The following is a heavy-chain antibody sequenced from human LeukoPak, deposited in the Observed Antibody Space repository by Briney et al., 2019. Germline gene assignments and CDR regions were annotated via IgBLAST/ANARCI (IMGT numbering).Heavy chain of an antibody. Sequence: RASETLSLTCTVSGGSISSYYWSWIRQPPGKGLEWIGYIYYRGSTNYNPSLKSRVTISVDTSKNQFSLKLSSVTAADTAVYYCAREQYYDSSGYYYWGQGTLVTVSS. J-gene: IGHJ4*02. CDR3: AREQYYDSSGYYY. CDR2: IYYRGST. D-gene: IGHD3-22*01. V-gene: IGHV4-59*13. CDR1: GGSISSYY.